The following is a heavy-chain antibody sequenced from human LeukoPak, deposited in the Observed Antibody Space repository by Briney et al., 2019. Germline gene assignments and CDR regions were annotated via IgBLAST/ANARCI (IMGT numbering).Heavy chain of an antibody. CDR2: ISSSSGSYI. CDR3: ARGMVAAAGSY. Sequence: GGSLRLSCAASGFTFSSYSMNWVRQAPGKGLEWVSSISSSSGSYIYYADSVKGRFTISRDNAKNSLYLQMNSLRAEDTAVYYCARGMVAAAGSYWGQGTLVSVSS. V-gene: IGHV3-21*01. J-gene: IGHJ4*02. CDR1: GFTFSSYS. D-gene: IGHD6-13*01.